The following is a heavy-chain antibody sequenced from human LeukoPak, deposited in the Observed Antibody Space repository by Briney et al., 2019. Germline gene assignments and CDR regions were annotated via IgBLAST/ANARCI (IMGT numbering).Heavy chain of an antibody. D-gene: IGHD6-19*01. CDR1: GFTFSTYA. Sequence: GGSLRLSCAASGFTFSTYAMSWVRQAPGKGLEWVAVISYDGSNKYYADSVKGRFTISRDNSKNTLYLQMNSLRAEDTAVYYCARDIAVAGFDYWGQGTLVTVSS. CDR2: ISYDGSNK. J-gene: IGHJ4*02. V-gene: IGHV3-30-3*01. CDR3: ARDIAVAGFDY.